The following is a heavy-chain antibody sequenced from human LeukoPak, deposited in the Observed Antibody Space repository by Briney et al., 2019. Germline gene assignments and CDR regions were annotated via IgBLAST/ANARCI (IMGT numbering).Heavy chain of an antibody. CDR3: ARDQWRYCSSTSCYAGLDY. CDR2: IKEDGSEQ. J-gene: IGHJ4*02. Sequence: PGGSLRLSCEASGFIFNNYWMSWVRQTPGEGLEWVANIKEDGSEQYYVDSVKGRFTITRDNSKNTLYLQMNSLRAEDTAVYYCARDQWRYCSSTSCYAGLDYWGQGTLVTVSS. D-gene: IGHD2-2*01. V-gene: IGHV3-7*01. CDR1: GFIFNNYW.